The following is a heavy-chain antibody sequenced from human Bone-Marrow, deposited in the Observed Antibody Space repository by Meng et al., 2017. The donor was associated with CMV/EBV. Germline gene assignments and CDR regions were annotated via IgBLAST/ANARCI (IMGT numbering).Heavy chain of an antibody. CDR2: INGDGSIT. D-gene: IGHD3-22*01. Sequence: GESLKISCAASGFTFRGYWMHWVRQAPGKGLVWVSRINGDGSITTYADSVKGRFTISRDNAKNTLYLQMNSLRAEDTAVFYCARESYFYETSALGDFWGQGTLVTVSS. CDR3: ARESYFYETSALGDF. V-gene: IGHV3-74*03. CDR1: GFTFRGYW. J-gene: IGHJ4*02.